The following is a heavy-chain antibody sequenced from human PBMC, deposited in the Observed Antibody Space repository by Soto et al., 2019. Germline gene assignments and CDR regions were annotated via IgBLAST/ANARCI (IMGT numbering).Heavy chain of an antibody. Sequence: NPSETLSLTCAVYGGSFSGYYWSWIRQPPGKGLEWIGEINHSGSTNYNPSLKSRVTISVDTSKNQFSLKLSSVTAADTAVYYCARMGRPFVVVTFFDYWGQGTLVTVSS. CDR2: INHSGST. V-gene: IGHV4-34*01. J-gene: IGHJ4*02. D-gene: IGHD3-22*01. CDR3: ARMGRPFVVVTFFDY. CDR1: GGSFSGYY.